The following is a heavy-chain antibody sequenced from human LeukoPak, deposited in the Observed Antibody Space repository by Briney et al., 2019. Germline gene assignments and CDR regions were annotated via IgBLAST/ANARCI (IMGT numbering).Heavy chain of an antibody. J-gene: IGHJ4*02. D-gene: IGHD1-26*01. CDR2: ISYDGSNK. CDR3: AKGGEWELLAYYFDY. V-gene: IGHV3-30*04. CDR1: GFTFINYA. Sequence: PGGSLRLSCAASGFTFINYAIHWVRQAPGKGLEWVAVISYDGSNKYYADSVKGRFTISRDNSKNTLYLQMNSLRAEDTAVYYCAKGGEWELLAYYFDYWGQGTLVTVSS.